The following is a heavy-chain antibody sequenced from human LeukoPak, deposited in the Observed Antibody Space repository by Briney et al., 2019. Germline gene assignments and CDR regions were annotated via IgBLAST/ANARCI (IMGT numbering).Heavy chain of an antibody. CDR2: INPNGGGT. V-gene: IGHV1-2*02. D-gene: IGHD2-15*01. J-gene: IGHJ5*02. CDR1: GYTFTGYY. CDR3: ARWVGYSNWFDP. Sequence: ASVKVSCKASGYTFTGYYMIWVRQAPGQGLEWMGWINPNGGGTNYAQKFQGRVTMTRDTSISTAYMELSRLTSDDTAVYYCARWVGYSNWFDPWGQGTLVSVSS.